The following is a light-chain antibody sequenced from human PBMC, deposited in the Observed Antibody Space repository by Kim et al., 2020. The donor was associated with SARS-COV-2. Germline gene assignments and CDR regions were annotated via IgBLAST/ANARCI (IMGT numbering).Light chain of an antibody. V-gene: IGKV1-13*02. CDR1: QGIGTS. CDR2: GTS. Sequence: AIQLAQSPSSLSASVGDRVTITCRASQGIGTSLAWYRQRPGKAPQLLMEGTSTLESGVPSGFTGSGSGTDFILTISSLQPEDFATYYCQEFKALPRTFGQGTKVDIK. J-gene: IGKJ1*01. CDR3: QEFKALPRT.